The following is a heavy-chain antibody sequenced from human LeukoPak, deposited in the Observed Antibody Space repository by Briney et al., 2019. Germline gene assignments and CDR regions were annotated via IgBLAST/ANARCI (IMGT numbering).Heavy chain of an antibody. Sequence: SETLSLTCTVSGVSISNYYWSWVRQPPGKGLEWIGYIYYSGNTNYNPSLESRVTISADTSKNQFSLKLYSMTAADTAVYYCATTFSGYISSWPEYFQDWGQGTPVIVSS. V-gene: IGHV4-59*08. CDR3: ATTFSGYISSWPEYFQD. D-gene: IGHD6-13*01. CDR1: GVSISNYY. CDR2: IYYSGNT. J-gene: IGHJ1*01.